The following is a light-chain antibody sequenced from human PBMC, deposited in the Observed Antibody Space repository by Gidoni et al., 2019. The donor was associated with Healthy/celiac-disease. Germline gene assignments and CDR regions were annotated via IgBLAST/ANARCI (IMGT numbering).Light chain of an antibody. V-gene: IGKV1-27*01. Sequence: DIQMTQSPSSLSASVGDRVTITCRASQGISNYLAWYQQKPGKVPKLLIYAASTLQSGVPARFSCSGSGTDFTLTISSLQPEDVATYYCQKYNSAPWTFGQXTKVEIK. CDR1: QGISNY. CDR3: QKYNSAPWT. CDR2: AAS. J-gene: IGKJ1*01.